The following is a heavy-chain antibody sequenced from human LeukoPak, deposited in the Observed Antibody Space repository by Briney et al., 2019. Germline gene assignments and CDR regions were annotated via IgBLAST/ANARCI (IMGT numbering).Heavy chain of an antibody. D-gene: IGHD2-2*01. CDR3: ARGSCSSSSCYERLNGLDV. J-gene: IGHJ6*02. V-gene: IGHV3-13*01. CDR2: IDAAGDT. CDR1: GLTFSNYD. Sequence: GWSLRLSCAASGLTFSNYDMHWVRQAAGKGLEGVSSIDAAGDTYYPGSVKGPFTISRENAKKSFYLQMNSLRAGDTAVYYCARGSCSSSSCYERLNGLDVWGQGTPVTVSS.